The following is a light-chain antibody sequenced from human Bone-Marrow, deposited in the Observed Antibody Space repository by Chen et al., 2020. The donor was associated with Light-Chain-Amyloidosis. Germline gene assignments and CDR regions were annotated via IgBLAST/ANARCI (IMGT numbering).Light chain of an antibody. CDR1: SSDVGGYDF. J-gene: IGLJ1*01. CDR3: SSKTSSATLYV. CDR2: DVS. V-gene: IGLV2-14*01. Sequence: QAALTPPRSVSGSPGQSVSISCTGTSSDVGGYDFVSWYQKHPVKAPKLMIYDVSNRPSGVSNRFSGSKSGNTASLTISGLQAEDEADYYYSSKTSSATLYVFGTGTKVTVL.